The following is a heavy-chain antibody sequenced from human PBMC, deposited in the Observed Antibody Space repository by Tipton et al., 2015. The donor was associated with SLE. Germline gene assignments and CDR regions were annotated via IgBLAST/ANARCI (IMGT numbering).Heavy chain of an antibody. D-gene: IGHD3-16*01. V-gene: IGHV4-61*02. CDR1: GGSISSGSYY. J-gene: IGHJ3*02. CDR2: IYTSGST. CDR3: ALRGHDAFDI. Sequence: TLFLTCTVSGGSISSGSYYWSWIRQPAGKGLEWIGRIYTSGSTNYNPSLKSRVTISVDRSKNQFSLKLSSVTAADTAVYYCALRGHDAFDIWGQGTMVTVSS.